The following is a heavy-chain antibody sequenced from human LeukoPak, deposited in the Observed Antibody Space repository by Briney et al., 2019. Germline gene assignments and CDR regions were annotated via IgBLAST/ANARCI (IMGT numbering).Heavy chain of an antibody. J-gene: IGHJ6*02. V-gene: IGHV4-4*07. CDR2: IYTSGST. CDR3: AREPRRYCSSTSCYGPWAYYYYGMDV. CDR1: GGSISSYY. Sequence: PSETLSLTCTVSGGSISSYYWSWIRQPAGKGLEWIGRIYTSGSTNYNPSLKSRVTMSVDTSKNQFSLKLSSVTAADTAVYHCAREPRRYCSSTSCYGPWAYYYYGMDVWGQGTTVTV. D-gene: IGHD2-2*01.